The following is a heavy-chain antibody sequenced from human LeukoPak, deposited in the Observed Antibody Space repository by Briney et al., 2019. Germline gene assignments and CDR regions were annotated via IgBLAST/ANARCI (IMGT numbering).Heavy chain of an antibody. Sequence: ASVKVSCKASGYSFTSYGISCLRQAPGHGHEWMGWISVYNGNTNYAQKLQGRVTMTTDTSTSTAYMELRSLRSDDTAVYYCAILYCSGGNCYLPSYFDYWGQGTLVTVSS. CDR3: AILYCSGGNCYLPSYFDY. CDR2: ISVYNGNT. J-gene: IGHJ4*02. D-gene: IGHD2-15*01. CDR1: GYSFTSYG. V-gene: IGHV1-18*01.